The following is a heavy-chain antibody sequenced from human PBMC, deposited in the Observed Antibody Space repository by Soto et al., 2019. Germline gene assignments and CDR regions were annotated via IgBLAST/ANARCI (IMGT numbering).Heavy chain of an antibody. D-gene: IGHD2-2*02. V-gene: IGHV4-34*01. CDR3: ARGYQDIVVVPAAITNYYYYMDV. J-gene: IGHJ6*03. CDR1: GGSFSGYY. CDR2: INHSGST. Sequence: PSETLSLTCAVYGGSFSGYYWSWIRQPPGKGPEWIGEINHSGSTNYNPSLKSRVTISVDTSKNQFSLKLSSVTAADTAVYYCARGYQDIVVVPAAITNYYYYMDVWGKGTTVTVSS.